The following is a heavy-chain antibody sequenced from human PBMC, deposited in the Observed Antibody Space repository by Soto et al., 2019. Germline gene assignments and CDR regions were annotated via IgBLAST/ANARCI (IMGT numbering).Heavy chain of an antibody. V-gene: IGHV1-69*01. D-gene: IGHD5-18*01. CDR1: GGTFSNYA. CDR3: AIGHSYGQFDS. CDR2: IIPLLYTP. J-gene: IGHJ4*02. Sequence: QVQLVQSGAEVKNPGSSVKVSCKAPGGTFSNYAVSWVRQAPGQGLEWMGGIIPLLYTPSYARKFEDRVTIIADESTSTADMDLAGLRADDTAVYYCAIGHSYGQFDSWGQGTLVTVSS.